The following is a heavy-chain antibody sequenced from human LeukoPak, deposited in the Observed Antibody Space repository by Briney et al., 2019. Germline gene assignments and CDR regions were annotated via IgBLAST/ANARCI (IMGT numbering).Heavy chain of an antibody. CDR3: ASSGPRGWFDP. Sequence: PSETLSLTCTVSGGSISSYYWSWIRQPPGKGLEWIVYIYYSGSTNYNPSLKSRVTISADTSKNQFSLKLSSVTAADTAVYYCASSGPRGWFDPWGQGTLVTVSS. D-gene: IGHD1-14*01. CDR2: IYYSGST. CDR1: GGSISSYY. J-gene: IGHJ5*02. V-gene: IGHV4-59*08.